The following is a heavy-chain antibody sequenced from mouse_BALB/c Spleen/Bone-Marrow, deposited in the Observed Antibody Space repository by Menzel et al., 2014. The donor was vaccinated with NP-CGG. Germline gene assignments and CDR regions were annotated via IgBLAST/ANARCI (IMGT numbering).Heavy chain of an antibody. CDR1: GYTFTSYW. Sequence: LVESGAELAKPGASVKMSCKASGYTFTSYWMHWVKQRPGQGLEWIGYINPSTGYTEYNQKFKDKATLTADKSPSTAYMQLSSLTSEDSAVYYCARGYYGSSLVYWGQGTLVTVSA. V-gene: IGHV1-7*01. J-gene: IGHJ3*01. D-gene: IGHD1-1*01. CDR2: INPSTGYT. CDR3: ARGYYGSSLVY.